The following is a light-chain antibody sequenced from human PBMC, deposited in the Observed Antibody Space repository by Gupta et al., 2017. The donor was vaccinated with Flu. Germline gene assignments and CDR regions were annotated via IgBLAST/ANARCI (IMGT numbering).Light chain of an antibody. V-gene: IGLV1-51*01. J-gene: IGLJ3*02. CDR1: SFSIGNNY. CDR3: GSYDSSPSDWV. CDR2: KNN. Sequence: QPALTQPPSVSAAPGQKVTSSGPGRSFSIGNNYFSWYQQHPGTAPKLLMYKNNRRPSGIPERFSGTKCGTSSSLGSTGLQTGDEADYYCGSYDSSPSDWVFGGGTKLTVL.